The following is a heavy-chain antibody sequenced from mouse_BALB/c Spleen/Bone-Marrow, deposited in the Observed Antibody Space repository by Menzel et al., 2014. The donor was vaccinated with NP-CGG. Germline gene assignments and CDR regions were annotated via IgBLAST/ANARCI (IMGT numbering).Heavy chain of an antibody. J-gene: IGHJ4*01. CDR1: GYTFTSYY. CDR3: ARDSMDY. CDR2: IFPGNVNT. V-gene: IGHV1S56*01. Sequence: QVQLKESGPEQVKPGASVRISCKASGYTFTSYYIHWVKQRPGQGLEWIGWIFPGNVNTKYNEKFKGKATLTADKSSSTAYMQLSSLTSEDSAVYFCARDSMDYWGQGTSVTVSS.